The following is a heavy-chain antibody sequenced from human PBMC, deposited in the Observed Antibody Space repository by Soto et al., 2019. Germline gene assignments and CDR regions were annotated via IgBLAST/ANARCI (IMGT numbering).Heavy chain of an antibody. CDR1: GFTFSSSA. CDR3: ARLTSS. Sequence: GGSLRLSCAASGFTFSSSAMSWVRQAPGKGLEWVSSTTTSGVYYTDSVKGRFTISRDNSKNTLYLQMNNLRVEDTAIYYCARLTSSWGRGALVTVSS. V-gene: IGHV3-23*01. CDR2: TTTSGV. J-gene: IGHJ5*02. D-gene: IGHD6-6*01.